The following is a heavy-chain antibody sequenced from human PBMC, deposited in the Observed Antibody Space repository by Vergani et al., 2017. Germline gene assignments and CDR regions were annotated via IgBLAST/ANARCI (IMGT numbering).Heavy chain of an antibody. CDR2: IIPIFGTA. D-gene: IGHD2-21*02. J-gene: IGHJ5*02. Sequence: QVQLVQSGAEVKKPGSSVKVSCKASGGTFSSYAISWVRQAPGQGLEWMGGIIPIFGTANYAQKFQGRVTITADETTSTAYMELSSLRSEDTAVYYCAGEPSPYRVTGRAXFDPWGQGTLVTVSS. CDR3: AGEPSPYRVTGRAXFDP. CDR1: GGTFSSYA. V-gene: IGHV1-69*01.